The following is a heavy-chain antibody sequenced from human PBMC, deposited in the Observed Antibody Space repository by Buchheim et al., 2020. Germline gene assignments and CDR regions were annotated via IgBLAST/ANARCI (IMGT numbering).Heavy chain of an antibody. CDR2: IFTSGST. Sequence: QVQLQASGPGLVTPSQTLSLTCTVSGDSISRGSYYWSWIRQPAGKGLEWIGRIFTSGSTNFNPSLKSRVTISRDMSKNQFSLKLNSVTAADTAMYFCARASNAYDNSGYAFDIWGQGT. CDR1: GDSISRGSYY. V-gene: IGHV4-61*02. D-gene: IGHD3-22*01. J-gene: IGHJ3*02. CDR3: ARASNAYDNSGYAFDI.